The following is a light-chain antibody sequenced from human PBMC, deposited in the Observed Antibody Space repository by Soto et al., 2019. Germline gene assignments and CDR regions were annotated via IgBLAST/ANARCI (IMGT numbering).Light chain of an antibody. CDR1: QSVNSN. CDR3: QQHGQWPIT. CDR2: GIS. Sequence: EIVMTQSPATLSVSPWERATLSCRASQSVNSNYLAWYQQKPGQAPRLLIYGISKRATDIPDRFSGSGSGTEFTLTISSLQPEDFATYYCQQHGQWPITFGQGTRPEIK. V-gene: IGKV3D-15*01. J-gene: IGKJ5*01.